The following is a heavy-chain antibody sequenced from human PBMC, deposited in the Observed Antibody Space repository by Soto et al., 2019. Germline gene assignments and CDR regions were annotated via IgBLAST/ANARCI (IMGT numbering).Heavy chain of an antibody. CDR3: ATEGLFNNWFDP. CDR1: GYTLRELS. J-gene: IGHJ5*02. Sequence: EASVKVSCKVSGYTLRELSMHWVRQAPGKGLEWMGGFDPENIETIYAQKFQGRVTMTEDTSTDTAYMELSSLRSEDTAVYYCATEGLFNNWFDPWGQGTLVTVSS. CDR2: FDPENIET. V-gene: IGHV1-24*01.